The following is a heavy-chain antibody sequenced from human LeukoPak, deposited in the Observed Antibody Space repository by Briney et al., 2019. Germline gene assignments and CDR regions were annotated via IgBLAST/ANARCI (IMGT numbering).Heavy chain of an antibody. Sequence: ASVKVSCKASGYTFTNYGISWVRQAPGQGLEWMGWISAYNGNTNYAQNLQGRVTMTTDTSTTTAYMELRSLRSDDTAVYYCARDGLWFGTGYYFDSWGQGTLVTVSS. J-gene: IGHJ4*02. V-gene: IGHV1-18*01. CDR2: ISAYNGNT. CDR3: ARDGLWFGTGYYFDS. CDR1: GYTFTNYG. D-gene: IGHD3-10*01.